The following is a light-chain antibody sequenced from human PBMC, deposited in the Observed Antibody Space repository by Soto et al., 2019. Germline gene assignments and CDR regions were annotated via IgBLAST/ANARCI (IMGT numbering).Light chain of an antibody. V-gene: IGKV2-24*01. Sequence: DVVMTQTPLSSPVTLGQPASISCRSRQSLVHSDGNTYLTWLQQRPGQPPRLLIYKVSKRFSGVPDRFSGSGAGTDFTLQISRVEAEDVGVYYCTQATHFPRTFGQGTKVEI. J-gene: IGKJ1*01. CDR1: QSLVHSDGNTY. CDR3: TQATHFPRT. CDR2: KVS.